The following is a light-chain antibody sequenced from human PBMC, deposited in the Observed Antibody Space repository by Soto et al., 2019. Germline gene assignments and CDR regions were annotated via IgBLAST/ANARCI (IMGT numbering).Light chain of an antibody. Sequence: QSALTQPASVSGSPGQSINISCTGTRSDVGGYNYVSWYKQRPGKAPKLVIYDVSHRPSGVANRFCGSKSGNTAALIISGLQAEDEAEDYCFSQSTSRARIFGGGTKLTVL. V-gene: IGLV2-14*01. J-gene: IGLJ2*01. CDR1: RSDVGGYNY. CDR2: DVS. CDR3: FSQSTSRARI.